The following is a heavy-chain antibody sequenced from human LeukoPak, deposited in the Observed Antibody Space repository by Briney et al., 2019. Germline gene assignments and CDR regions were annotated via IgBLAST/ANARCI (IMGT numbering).Heavy chain of an antibody. CDR2: IYPGDSDT. V-gene: IGHV5-51*01. D-gene: IGHD3-10*01. Sequence: ESLKISCKGSGYSFTSYWIGWVRRMPGKGVEWMGIIYPGDSDTRYSPSFPGQVTISADKSISTAYLQWSSLKASDTAMYYCYGSGSYHDAFDIWGQGTMVTVSS. CDR1: GYSFTSYW. J-gene: IGHJ3*02. CDR3: YGSGSYHDAFDI.